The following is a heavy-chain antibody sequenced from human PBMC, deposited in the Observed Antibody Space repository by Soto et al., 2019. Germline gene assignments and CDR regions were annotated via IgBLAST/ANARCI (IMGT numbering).Heavy chain of an antibody. J-gene: IGHJ4*02. D-gene: IGHD6-19*01. CDR3: ARHGIAVAGDQAVDY. CDR2: IYYSGST. CDR1: GGSISSSSYY. V-gene: IGHV4-39*01. Sequence: SETLSLTCTLSGGSISSSSYYWAWIRQPPGKGLEWIGSIYYSGSTYYNPSLKSRVTISVDTSKNQFSLKLSSVTAADTAVYYCARHGIAVAGDQAVDYWGQGTLVTVSS.